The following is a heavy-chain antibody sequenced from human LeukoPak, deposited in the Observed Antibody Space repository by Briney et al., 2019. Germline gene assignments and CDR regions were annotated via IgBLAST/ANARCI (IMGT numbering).Heavy chain of an antibody. CDR3: AKDQYYYDRSRYLGYFDY. Sequence: QTGGSLRLSCAASGFTFSSYAMSWVRQAPGKGLEWVSAISGSGGSTYYADSVKGRFTISRDNSKNTLYLQMNSLRAEDTAVYYCAKDQYYYDRSRYLGYFDYWGQGTLVTVSS. D-gene: IGHD3-22*01. J-gene: IGHJ4*02. V-gene: IGHV3-23*01. CDR1: GFTFSSYA. CDR2: ISGSGGST.